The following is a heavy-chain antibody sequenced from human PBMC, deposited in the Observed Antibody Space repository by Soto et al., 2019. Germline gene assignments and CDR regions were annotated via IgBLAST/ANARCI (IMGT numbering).Heavy chain of an antibody. CDR3: ARRNYEGYFDP. CDR2: IYYSGST. J-gene: IGHJ5*01. Sequence: PSGTLSLTCTVSGGSINTYYWNWIRQPPGKGLEWIGHIYYSGSTTYNPSLEGRVTMAVDTSKSQFSLRLSSVTAADTAVYYCARRNYEGYFDPWRQGTLDTVSS. V-gene: IGHV4-59*08. D-gene: IGHD3-16*01. CDR1: GGSINTYY.